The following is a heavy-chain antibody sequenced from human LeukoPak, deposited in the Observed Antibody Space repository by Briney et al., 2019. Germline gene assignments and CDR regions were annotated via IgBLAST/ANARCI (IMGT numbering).Heavy chain of an antibody. CDR1: GYTFTGYY. CDR3: TRDDIAARRMGY. J-gene: IGHJ4*02. Sequence: GASVKVSCKASGYTFTGYYMHWVRQAPGQGLEWMGWINPNSGGTNYAQKFQGRVTMTRDTSISTAYMELSRLRSDDTAVYSCTRDDIAARRMGYWGQGTLVTVSS. D-gene: IGHD6-6*01. CDR2: INPNSGGT. V-gene: IGHV1-2*02.